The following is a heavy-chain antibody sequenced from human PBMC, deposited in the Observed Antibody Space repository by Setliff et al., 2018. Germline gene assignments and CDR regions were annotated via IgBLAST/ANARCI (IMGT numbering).Heavy chain of an antibody. V-gene: IGHV4-34*01. CDR2: LSYSGST. Sequence: SETLSLTCAVYGGSFSGYYWSWIRQPPGKGLEWIGDLSYSGSTKYNPSLKSRVTISVDTSKNQFSLQLNSVTPEDTAVYYCARGGYDYVWGSYRSDAFDIWGQGTMVTVSS. CDR1: GGSFSGYY. J-gene: IGHJ3*02. CDR3: ARGGYDYVWGSYRSDAFDI. D-gene: IGHD3-16*02.